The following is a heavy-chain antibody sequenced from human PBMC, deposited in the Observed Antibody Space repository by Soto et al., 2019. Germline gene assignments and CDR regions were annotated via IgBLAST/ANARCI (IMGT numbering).Heavy chain of an antibody. Sequence: QITLNESGPTVVRPTETLTLTCRFSGFSLTTSGVGVGWIRQSPGKAPEWLALIYWDDDKRYSASLKSRLTITKDTSKNQVVLTVSDLHPTDTATYYCAHRVLRTVFGLVTTNAIYFDFWGQGTPVAVSS. V-gene: IGHV2-5*02. J-gene: IGHJ4*02. CDR3: AHRVLRTVFGLVTTNAIYFDF. CDR1: GFSLTTSGVG. D-gene: IGHD3-3*01. CDR2: IYWDDDK.